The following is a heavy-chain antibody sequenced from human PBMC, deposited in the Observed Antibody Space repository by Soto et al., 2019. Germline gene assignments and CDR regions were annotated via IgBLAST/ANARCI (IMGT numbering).Heavy chain of an antibody. J-gene: IGHJ4*02. Sequence: QVQLQESGPGLVKPSETLSLTCTVSGGSISSYYWTWLRQPPGQGLEWIGFIYNSGSTHYNPSLRSRVTISVDTSKNQFSRRLRSVTAADTAVYYCASMGYHYGSGSYPLDYWGQGTLVTVSS. CDR2: IYNSGST. CDR3: ASMGYHYGSGSYPLDY. CDR1: GGSISSYY. V-gene: IGHV4-59*08. D-gene: IGHD3-10*01.